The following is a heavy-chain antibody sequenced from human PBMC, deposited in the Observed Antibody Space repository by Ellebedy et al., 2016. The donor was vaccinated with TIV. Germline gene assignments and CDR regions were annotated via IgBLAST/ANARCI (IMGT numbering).Heavy chain of an antibody. Sequence: GESLKISCAASGFSFSDHYMSWIRQAPGKGLEWISFISTRISHTYYTDSVKGRFTISRDNSKNTLYLQMNSLRVEDTAVYYCVGRPQSSGWYGPFDYWGQGTLVTGSS. CDR1: GFSFSDHY. CDR3: VGRPQSSGWYGPFDY. V-gene: IGHV3-11*03. CDR2: ISTRISHT. J-gene: IGHJ4*02. D-gene: IGHD6-19*01.